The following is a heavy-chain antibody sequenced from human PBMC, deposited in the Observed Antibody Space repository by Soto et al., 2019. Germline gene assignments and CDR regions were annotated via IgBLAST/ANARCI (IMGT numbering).Heavy chain of an antibody. CDR1: GYTFTSYG. D-gene: IGHD2-2*01. J-gene: IGHJ6*02. CDR3: ARECSSTRCYDYYYYGMDV. CDR2: ISAYNGNT. Sequence: GASVKVSCKASGYTFTSYGISWVRQAPGQGLEWMGWISAYNGNTNYAQKLQGRVTMTTDTSTSTAYMELRSLRSDDTAVYYCARECSSTRCYDYYYYGMDVWGQGTTVTVSS. V-gene: IGHV1-18*01.